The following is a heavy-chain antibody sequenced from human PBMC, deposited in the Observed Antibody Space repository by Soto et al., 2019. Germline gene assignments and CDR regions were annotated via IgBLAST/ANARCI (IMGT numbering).Heavy chain of an antibody. V-gene: IGHV3-30*18. Sequence: QVQLAESGGGVVQPGKSLRLSCVGSGFTFGNYAMYWVRQAPGKGLVWVAFISYDGSKRYHADSVKGQFTISRDNARKTLYLQMDRLRPQDTAVYYCAKGGGAPGYPIDYWGEGTLVTVSS. CDR1: GFTFGNYA. CDR2: ISYDGSKR. D-gene: IGHD6-13*01. CDR3: AKGGGAPGYPIDY. J-gene: IGHJ4*02.